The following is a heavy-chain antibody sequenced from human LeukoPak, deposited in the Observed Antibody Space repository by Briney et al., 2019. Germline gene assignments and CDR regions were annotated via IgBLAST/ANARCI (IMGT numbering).Heavy chain of an antibody. V-gene: IGHV3-23*01. CDR3: AKDRGYSSSWYGYWFDP. D-gene: IGHD6-13*01. CDR2: ISGSGGST. CDR1: GFTFSSYA. Sequence: GGSLRLSCAASGFTFSSYAMSWVRQAPGKGLEWVSAISGSGGSTYYADSVKGRFTIPRDNSKNTLYLQMNSLRAEDTAVYYCAKDRGYSSSWYGYWFDPWGQGTLVTVSS. J-gene: IGHJ5*02.